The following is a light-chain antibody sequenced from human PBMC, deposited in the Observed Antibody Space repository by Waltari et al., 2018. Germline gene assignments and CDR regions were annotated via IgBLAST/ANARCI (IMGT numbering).Light chain of an antibody. CDR2: GAS. V-gene: IGKV3-15*01. Sequence: EIVMPQSPATLSMSPGARATLSCRASQSVSSNLAWYQQKPGQAPRLLIYGASTRATGIPARFSGSGSGTEFTLTISSLQSEDFAVYYCQQYNNWPPGVTFGPGTKVDIK. CDR1: QSVSSN. J-gene: IGKJ3*01. CDR3: QQYNNWPPGVT.